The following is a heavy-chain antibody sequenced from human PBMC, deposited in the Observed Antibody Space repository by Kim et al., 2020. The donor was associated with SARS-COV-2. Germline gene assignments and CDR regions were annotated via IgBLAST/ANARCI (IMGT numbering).Heavy chain of an antibody. J-gene: IGHJ3*01. CDR2: VYPGDSEP. CDR1: GYTSTGYW. D-gene: IGHD1-26*01. CDR3: SRHRGSRTPFGV. Sequence: GESLKISCQGSGYTSTGYWIAWVRQMPGKGLEWMGTVYPGDSEPKYSPSFRGHVTISADKSINTAYLQWASLKASDSAMYYFSRHRGSRTPFGVWCQGTM. V-gene: IGHV5-51*01.